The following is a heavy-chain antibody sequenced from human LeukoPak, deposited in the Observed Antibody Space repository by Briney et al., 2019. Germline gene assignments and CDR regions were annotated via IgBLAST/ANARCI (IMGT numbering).Heavy chain of an antibody. CDR2: INPNSGGT. J-gene: IGHJ6*04. CDR3: ARDVDGMDV. Sequence: ASVKVSCKASGYTFTGHYMHWVRQAPGQGREWMGWINPNSGGTNYAQKFQGWVTMTRDTSISTAYMELSRLTSDDTAVYYCARDVDGMDVWGKGTTVTVSS. CDR1: GYTFTGHY. V-gene: IGHV1-2*04.